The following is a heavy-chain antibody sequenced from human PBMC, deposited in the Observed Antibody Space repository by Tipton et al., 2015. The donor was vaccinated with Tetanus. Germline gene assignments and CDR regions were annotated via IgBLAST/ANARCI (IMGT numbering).Heavy chain of an antibody. V-gene: IGHV1-46*01. CDR2: INPSTSGT. Sequence: QSGAEVKKPGSSVMVSCKASGYTFTNYFIHWVRQAPGQGLEWMGVINPSTSGTTYAQKFQGRVTMTRDTSTRTVYMELSSLRSEDTALYYCARAWDTSGGTWELDPWGQGTLVTVSS. D-gene: IGHD2-15*01. CDR1: GYTFTNYF. CDR3: ARAWDTSGGTWELDP. J-gene: IGHJ5*02.